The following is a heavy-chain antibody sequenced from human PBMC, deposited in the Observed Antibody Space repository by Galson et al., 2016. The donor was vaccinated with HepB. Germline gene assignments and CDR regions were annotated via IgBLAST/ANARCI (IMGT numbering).Heavy chain of an antibody. CDR1: GFNFDDYA. Sequence: SLRLSCAASGFNFDDYAMHWVRQVPGKGLEWVSGISWNDGSVGYADSVKGRFTISRDNAKNSLYLHMESLRAEDTALYYCTKDPRQRSSTLLYYFDCWGQGTLVTVSS. CDR3: TKDPRQRSSTLLYYFDC. D-gene: IGHD2-2*01. V-gene: IGHV3-9*01. J-gene: IGHJ4*02. CDR2: ISWNDGSV.